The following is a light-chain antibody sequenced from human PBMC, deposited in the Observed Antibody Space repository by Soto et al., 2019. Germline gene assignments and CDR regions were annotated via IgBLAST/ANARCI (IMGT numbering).Light chain of an antibody. CDR2: GAS. Sequence: VVSSLSASTPSLTKRARATLSRRASQSVSSSYLAWYQQKPGQAPRLLIHGASTRATGIPARFSGSGSGTEFTLTISSLQSDDSAVYYCHHYCDYWTVGQGTKVDIK. J-gene: IGKJ1*01. V-gene: IGKV3D-7*01. CDR3: HHYCDYWT. CDR1: QSVSSSY.